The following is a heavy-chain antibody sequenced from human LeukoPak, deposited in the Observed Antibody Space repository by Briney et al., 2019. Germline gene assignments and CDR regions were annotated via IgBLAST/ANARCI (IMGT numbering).Heavy chain of an antibody. V-gene: IGHV3-23*01. Sequence: PGGSLRLSCAASGFTFSSYAMSWVRQAPGKGLEWVSAISGSGGSTYYADSVKGRFTISRDNAKNTLYLQMNSLRAEDTALYYCARARIQIWPYYYMDVWGKGTTVTVSS. D-gene: IGHD5-18*01. CDR3: ARARIQIWPYYYMDV. CDR1: GFTFSSYA. J-gene: IGHJ6*03. CDR2: ISGSGGST.